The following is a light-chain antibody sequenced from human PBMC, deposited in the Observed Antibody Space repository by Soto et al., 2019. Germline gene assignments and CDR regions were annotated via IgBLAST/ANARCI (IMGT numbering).Light chain of an antibody. CDR2: DSD. V-gene: IGLV1-51*01. CDR3: GSWDSSLSAYV. CDR1: SSNIAANS. J-gene: IGLJ1*01. Sequence: QSVLTQPPSVSAAPGQEVTISCSGSSSNIAANSVSWYQHLPGTAPKLLIYDSDRRHSGTPARFSGSKSGTSATLGITGLQTGDEADYYCGSWDSSLSAYVFGTGTKLTVL.